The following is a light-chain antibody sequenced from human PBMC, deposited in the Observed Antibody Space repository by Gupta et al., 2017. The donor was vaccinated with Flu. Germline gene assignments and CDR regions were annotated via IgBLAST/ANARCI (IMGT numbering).Light chain of an antibody. CDR1: QSVLHSSNNKNY. Sequence: DIVMTQSSDSLAVSLGERATINCKSSQSVLHSSNNKNYLAWYQQKPGQPPKLLIYWASTRESGVPDRFSGSGSGTDFTLTISSLQAEDVAVYYCQQYYSTPPITFGQGTRLEIK. J-gene: IGKJ5*01. CDR3: QQYYSTPPIT. CDR2: WAS. V-gene: IGKV4-1*01.